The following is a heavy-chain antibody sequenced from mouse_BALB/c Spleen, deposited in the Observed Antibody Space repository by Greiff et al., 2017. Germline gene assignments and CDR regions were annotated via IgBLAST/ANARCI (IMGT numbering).Heavy chain of an antibody. Sequence: VQLQQSGAELVRPGASVTLSCKASGYTFTDYEMHWVKQTPVHGLEWIGAIDPETGGTAYNQKFKGKATLTADKSSSTAYMELRSLTSEDSAVYYCARGGITNAMDYWGQGTSVTVSS. V-gene: IGHV1-15*01. J-gene: IGHJ4*01. CDR1: GYTFTDYE. D-gene: IGHD2-4*01. CDR3: ARGGITNAMDY. CDR2: IDPETGGT.